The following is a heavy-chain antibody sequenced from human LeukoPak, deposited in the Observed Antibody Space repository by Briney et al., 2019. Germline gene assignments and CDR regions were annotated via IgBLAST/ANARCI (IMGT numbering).Heavy chain of an antibody. CDR3: ARTSEVVIPFDY. CDR1: GYTFTGNY. Sequence: ASVKVPCKASGYTFTGNYIHWLRQAPGLGLEWMGWINPNRGGTKYADSFQGRVTLTRDTSISTVYMELSRLRSDDTAVYFCARTSEVVIPFDYWGQGTLVTVSS. CDR2: INPNRGGT. J-gene: IGHJ4*02. V-gene: IGHV1-2*02. D-gene: IGHD1-14*01.